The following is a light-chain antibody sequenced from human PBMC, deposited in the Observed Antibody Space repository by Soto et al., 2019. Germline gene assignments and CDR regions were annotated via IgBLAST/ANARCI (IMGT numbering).Light chain of an antibody. CDR1: QGISGW. V-gene: IGKV1-12*01. CDR3: QQAYNFPFT. CDR2: AAS. Sequence: DIQMTQSPSSVSASVGGRITITCRASQGISGWLAWYQQKPGRAPKLLIYAASNLQSGVPSRFSGSGSGTDVTLTITSLQAEDFATYHCQQAYNFPFTFGPGTKVDIK. J-gene: IGKJ3*01.